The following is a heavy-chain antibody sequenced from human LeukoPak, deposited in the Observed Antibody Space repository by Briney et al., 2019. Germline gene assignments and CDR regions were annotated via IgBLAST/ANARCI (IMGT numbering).Heavy chain of an antibody. CDR1: GFTFSSYA. D-gene: IGHD6-13*01. CDR2: IKQDGSEE. CDR3: ARGGAGRGYFQH. V-gene: IGHV3-7*03. Sequence: GGSLRLSCAASGFTFSSYAMSWVRQAPGKGLEWVANIKQDGSEEYYVDSVKGRFTISRDNAKNSLYLQMNSLRVEDTAVYYCARGGAGRGYFQHWGQGTLVTVSS. J-gene: IGHJ1*01.